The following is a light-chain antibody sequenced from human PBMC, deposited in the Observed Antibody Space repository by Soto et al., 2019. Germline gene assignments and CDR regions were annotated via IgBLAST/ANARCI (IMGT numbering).Light chain of an antibody. V-gene: IGKV3-15*01. CDR1: QSVSSN. CDR3: QQYNNWPRAT. CDR2: GAS. Sequence: EIVMTQSPATLSVSPGERDTFSCRASQSVSSNLAWYQQKPGQAPRLLIYGASTRATGIPARFSGSGSGTEFNLTISSLQSEDFGVYYCQQYNNWPRATFGGGTKVDI. J-gene: IGKJ4*01.